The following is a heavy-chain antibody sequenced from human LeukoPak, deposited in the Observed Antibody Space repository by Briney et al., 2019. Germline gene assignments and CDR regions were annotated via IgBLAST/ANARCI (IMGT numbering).Heavy chain of an antibody. D-gene: IGHD5-18*01. J-gene: IGHJ3*02. CDR2: ISYDGSNK. CDR1: GFTFSSYG. Sequence: GRSLRLSCAASGFTFSSYGMHWVRQAPGKGLEWVAVISYDGSNKYYADSVRGRFTISRDNSKNTLYLQMNSLRAEDTAVYYCAKEIRGYSYGVYPGAFDIWGQGTMVTVSS. CDR3: AKEIRGYSYGVYPGAFDI. V-gene: IGHV3-30*18.